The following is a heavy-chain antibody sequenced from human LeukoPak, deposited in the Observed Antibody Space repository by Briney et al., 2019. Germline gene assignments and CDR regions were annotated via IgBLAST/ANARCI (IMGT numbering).Heavy chain of an antibody. CDR3: AKDFLGTVPDVFDI. D-gene: IGHD7-27*01. Sequence: SGGSLRLSCTASGFTFSTFAMGWVRQAPGKGLQWVSGISGSGDTTYYADSVKGRFANSRDNSENTLYLQMNRLRDEDTAVYHCAKDFLGTVPDVFDIWGQGTMVTVSS. CDR1: GFTFSTFA. CDR2: ISGSGDTT. J-gene: IGHJ3*02. V-gene: IGHV3-23*01.